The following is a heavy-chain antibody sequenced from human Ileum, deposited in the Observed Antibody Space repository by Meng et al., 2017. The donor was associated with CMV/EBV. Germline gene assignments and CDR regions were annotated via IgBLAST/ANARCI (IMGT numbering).Heavy chain of an antibody. CDR3: ARDPRWSSPIIMDY. Sequence: TGSSNSAAWNWIRQSPSRGLEWLGRTYYRSKWYNDYAISVKSRITINPDTSKNQFSLQLNSVTPEDTAVYYCARDPRWSSPIIMDYWGPGTLVTVSS. J-gene: IGHJ4*02. CDR2: TYYRSKWYN. V-gene: IGHV6-1*01. D-gene: IGHD2-15*01. CDR1: TGSSNSAA.